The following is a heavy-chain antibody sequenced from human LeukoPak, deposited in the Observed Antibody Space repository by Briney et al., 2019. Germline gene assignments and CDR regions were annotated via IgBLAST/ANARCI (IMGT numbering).Heavy chain of an antibody. J-gene: IGHJ4*02. CDR2: ISGSSNYI. CDR1: GFSFSTYS. CDR3: ARVSSVPTPRALDY. Sequence: GGSLRLSCAASGFSFSTYSMNWVRQAPGKGPEWVSSISGSSNYIFYTDSVKGQFTLSRDNAKNSLDLEMNSLRGEDTAVYYCARVSSVPTPRALDYWGQGTLVTVSS. D-gene: IGHD4/OR15-4a*01. V-gene: IGHV3-21*01.